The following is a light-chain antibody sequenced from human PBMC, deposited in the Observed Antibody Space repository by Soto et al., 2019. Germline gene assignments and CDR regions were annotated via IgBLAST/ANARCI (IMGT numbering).Light chain of an antibody. CDR2: DAS. CDR1: QSVSSY. V-gene: IGKV3-11*01. CDR3: QQRSNWPRA. J-gene: IGKJ4*01. Sequence: EIVLKQGPANPSLSPGEKGTLSCRASQSVSSYLAWYQQKPGQAPRLLIYDASNRATGIPARFSGSGSGTDFTLTISSLEPEDFAVYYCQQRSNWPRAXGGGTKVDIK.